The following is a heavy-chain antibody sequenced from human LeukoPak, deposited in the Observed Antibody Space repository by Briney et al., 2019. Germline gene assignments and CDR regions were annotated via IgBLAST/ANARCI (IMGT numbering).Heavy chain of an antibody. CDR2: ISSSSYI. CDR3: ASIVGATPVTP. J-gene: IGHJ5*02. V-gene: IGHV3-21*01. D-gene: IGHD1-26*01. Sequence: GGSLRLSCAASGFTFSSYSMNWVRQAPGKGLEWVSSISSSSYIYYADSVKGRFTISRDNAKNSLYLQMNSLRAEDTAVYYCASIVGATPVTPWGQGTLVTVSS. CDR1: GFTFSSYS.